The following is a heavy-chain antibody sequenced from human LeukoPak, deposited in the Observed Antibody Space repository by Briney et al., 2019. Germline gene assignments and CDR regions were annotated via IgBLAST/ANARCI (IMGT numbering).Heavy chain of an antibody. J-gene: IGHJ6*03. Sequence: PGGSLRLSCAASGFTFSSYGMHWVRQAPGKGLEWVAFIRYDGSNKYYADSVKGRFTISRDNSRNTLYLQMNSLRAEDTAVYYCARRSAYYYYYMDVWGQGTLVTVSS. CDR3: ARRSAYYYYYMDV. V-gene: IGHV3-30*02. CDR2: IRYDGSNK. D-gene: IGHD3-16*01. CDR1: GFTFSSYG.